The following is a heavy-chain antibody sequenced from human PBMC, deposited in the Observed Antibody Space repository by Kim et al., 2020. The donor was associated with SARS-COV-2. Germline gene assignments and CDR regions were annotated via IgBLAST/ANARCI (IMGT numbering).Heavy chain of an antibody. CDR2: ISAYNGNT. V-gene: IGHV1-18*01. Sequence: ASVKVSCKASGYTFTSYGISWVRQAPGQGLEWMGWISAYNGNTNYAQKLQGRVTMTTDTSTSTAYMELRSLRSDDTAVYYCARGGWVHYYGSGSYYKGGPCDYWGQGTLVTVSS. D-gene: IGHD3-10*01. CDR3: ARGGWVHYYGSGSYYKGGPCDY. CDR1: GYTFTSYG. J-gene: IGHJ4*02.